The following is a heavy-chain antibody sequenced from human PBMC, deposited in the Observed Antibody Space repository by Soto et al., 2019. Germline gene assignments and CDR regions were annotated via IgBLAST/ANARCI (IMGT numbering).Heavy chain of an antibody. V-gene: IGHV1-18*04. J-gene: IGHJ4*02. CDR2: ISAYNGNT. CDR1: GYTFTSYG. Sequence: QVQLVQSGAEVKKPGASVQVSCKASGYTFTSYGISWVRQAPGQGLEWMGWISAYNGNTNYAQKLQGRVTMTTDTSTRTAYMERRSLRSDDTAVYYWARDRVEILTQWLDPTNAYWGQGTLVTVSS. CDR3: ARDRVEILTQWLDPTNAY. D-gene: IGHD6-19*01.